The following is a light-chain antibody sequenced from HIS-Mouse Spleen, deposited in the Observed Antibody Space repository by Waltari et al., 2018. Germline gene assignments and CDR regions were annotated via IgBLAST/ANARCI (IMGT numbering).Light chain of an antibody. CDR2: EGS. CDR3: CSYAGSSTFDVV. J-gene: IGLJ2*01. CDR1: SSDVGSYNL. V-gene: IGLV2-23*03. Sequence: QSALTQPASVSGSPGQSITISCTGTSSDVGSYNLVSWYQQHPGKAPKRMIYEGSKRPSAVSNRFSGAKSGNTASLTISGLQAEDEADYYCCSYAGSSTFDVVFGGGTKLTVL.